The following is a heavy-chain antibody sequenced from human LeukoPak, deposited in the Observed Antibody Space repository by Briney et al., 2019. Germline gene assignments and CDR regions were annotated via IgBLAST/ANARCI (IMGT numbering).Heavy chain of an antibody. J-gene: IGHJ4*02. V-gene: IGHV3-30-3*01. CDR3: AITSGSSFDF. CDR2: ISYDGSNK. D-gene: IGHD1-26*01. Sequence: PGGSLRLSCAASGFTFSSYTMHWVRQAPGKGLEWVAIISYDGSNKYNADSVKGRFTISRDNSKNTLYLQMNSLRAGDTALYYCAITSGSSFDFWGQGTLVTVSS. CDR1: GFTFSSYT.